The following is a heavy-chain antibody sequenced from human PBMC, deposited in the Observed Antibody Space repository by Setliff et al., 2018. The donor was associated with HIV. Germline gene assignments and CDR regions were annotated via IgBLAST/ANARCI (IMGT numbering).Heavy chain of an antibody. Sequence: SETLSLTCTVSGGSINRISYYWGWIRQATGRGLEWIGSIYNSGSTYYNPSIKSRIIISSDTSKNQISLRLTSVTAADTAVYFCARSLAGLMNYFDYWGQGMRGTVSA. V-gene: IGHV4-39*01. CDR3: ARSLAGLMNYFDY. CDR1: GGSINRISYY. D-gene: IGHD6-19*01. CDR2: IYNSGST. J-gene: IGHJ4*02.